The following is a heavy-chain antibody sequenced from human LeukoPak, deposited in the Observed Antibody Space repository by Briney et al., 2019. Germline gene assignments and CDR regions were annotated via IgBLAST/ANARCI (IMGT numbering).Heavy chain of an antibody. CDR1: GGSFSGYY. V-gene: IGHV4-34*01. CDR3: ARGGYCGGDCYLDY. CDR2: IKHSGST. D-gene: IGHD2-21*02. Sequence: PSETLSLTCAVYGGSFSGYYWSWIRQPPGKGLEWIGEIKHSGSTNYNPSLKSRVTISVDTSKNQFSLKLSSVTAADTAVCYCARGGYCGGDCYLDYWGQGTLVTVSS. J-gene: IGHJ4*02.